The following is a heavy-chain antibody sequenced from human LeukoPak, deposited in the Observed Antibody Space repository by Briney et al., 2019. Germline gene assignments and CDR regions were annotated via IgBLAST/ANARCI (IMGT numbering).Heavy chain of an antibody. J-gene: IGHJ4*02. CDR3: ARDQASLTTFDY. V-gene: IGHV4-38-2*02. Sequence: KPSETLSLTCTVSGYSISSGYYWGWIRQPPGKGLEWIGSIYHSGSTYYNPSLKSRVTISVDTSKNQFSLKLSSVTAADTAVYYCARDQASLTTFDYWGQGTLVTVSS. D-gene: IGHD4-11*01. CDR1: GYSISSGYY. CDR2: IYHSGST.